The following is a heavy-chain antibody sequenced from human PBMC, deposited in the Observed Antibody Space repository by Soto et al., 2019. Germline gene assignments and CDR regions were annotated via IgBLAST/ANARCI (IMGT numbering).Heavy chain of an antibody. J-gene: IGHJ3*02. Sequence: PGESLKISCKGSGYSFTSYWIGWVRQMPGKGLEWMGIIYPGDSDTRYSRSFQGQVTISADKSISTAYLQWSSLKASNTAMYYCASLYFDWFDSKKSDGAFDIWGQGTLDTVSS. V-gene: IGHV5-51*01. CDR2: IYPGDSDT. CDR1: GYSFTSYW. D-gene: IGHD3-9*01. CDR3: ASLYFDWFDSKKSDGAFDI.